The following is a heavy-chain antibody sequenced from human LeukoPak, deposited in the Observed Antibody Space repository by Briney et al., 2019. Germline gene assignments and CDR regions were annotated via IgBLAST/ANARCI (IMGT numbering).Heavy chain of an antibody. V-gene: IGHV3-48*01. CDR1: GFTLSSYS. Sequence: PGGSLRLSCAASGFTLSSYSMNWVRQAPGKGLEWVSYISSSSSTIYYADSVKGRFTISRDNAKNSLYLQMNSLRAEDTAVYYCAKGSAGTTFYYYYGMDVWGQGTTVTVSS. J-gene: IGHJ6*02. CDR3: AKGSAGTTFYYYYGMDV. CDR2: ISSSSSTI. D-gene: IGHD1-7*01.